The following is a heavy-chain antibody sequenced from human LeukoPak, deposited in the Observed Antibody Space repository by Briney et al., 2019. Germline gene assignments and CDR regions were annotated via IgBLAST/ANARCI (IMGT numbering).Heavy chain of an antibody. D-gene: IGHD1-26*01. J-gene: IGHJ4*02. CDR1: GGSFSGYY. CDR3: ARATVGATGGIFFDY. V-gene: IGHV4-34*01. Sequence: PSETLSLTCAVYGGSFSGYYWSWIRQPPGKGLEWIGEINHSGSTNYNPSLKSRVTISVDTSKNQFSLKLSSVTAADTAVYYCARATVGATGGIFFDYWGQGTLVTVSS. CDR2: INHSGST.